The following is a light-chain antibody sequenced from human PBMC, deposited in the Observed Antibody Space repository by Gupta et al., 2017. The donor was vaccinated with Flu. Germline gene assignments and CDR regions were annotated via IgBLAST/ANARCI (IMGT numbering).Light chain of an antibody. V-gene: IGLV1-36*01. J-gene: IGLJ3*02. CDR3: ASWDDRLHGWV. CDR2: YDN. Sequence: SVLTQPPSVSEAPGQRVTIHCFGSNSNIGNNAVNWYQQFPGKSPKLLIYYDNLVSAGVSDRFSGSKSGTSASLAISGLQSQDEADYYCASWDDRLHGWVFGGGTKLTVL. CDR1: NSNIGNNA.